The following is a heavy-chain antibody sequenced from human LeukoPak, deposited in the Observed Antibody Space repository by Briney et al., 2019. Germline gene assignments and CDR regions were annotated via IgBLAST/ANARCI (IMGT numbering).Heavy chain of an antibody. D-gene: IGHD3-16*02. J-gene: IGHJ1*01. CDR3: ARDRAKYDYIWGTYQL. CDR2: ISTSSGTI. V-gene: IGHV3-48*02. Sequence: PGGSLRLSCAASGFTFGDYSMTWVRQAPGKGLEWVSYISTSSGTIYYADSVKGRFTIARDNAKNSLYLQMNSLRDEDTAVYYCARDRAKYDYIWGTYQLWGQDTLVTVSS. CDR1: GFTFGDYS.